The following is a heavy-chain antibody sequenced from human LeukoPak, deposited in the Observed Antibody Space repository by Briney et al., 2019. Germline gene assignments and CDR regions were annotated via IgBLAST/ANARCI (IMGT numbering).Heavy chain of an antibody. J-gene: IGHJ4*02. CDR2: IRYHGSDK. Sequence: GGSLRLSCAASGFTVSSNYMSWVRQAPGKGLEWVAFIRYHGSDKFYADSVKGRFTISRDNSKNTLYLQMNSLRPEDTSVYYCARSPTSWYFDYWGQGTLVTVSS. V-gene: IGHV3-30*02. CDR3: ARSPTSWYFDY. CDR1: GFTVSSNY. D-gene: IGHD2-2*01.